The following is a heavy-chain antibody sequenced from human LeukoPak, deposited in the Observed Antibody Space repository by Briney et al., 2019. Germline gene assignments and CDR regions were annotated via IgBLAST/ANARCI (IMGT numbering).Heavy chain of an antibody. J-gene: IGHJ1*01. Sequence: GASVKVSCKTSGYTFTGYSMHWVRQAPGQGLEWMGRINPKSGGTNYAQKFQGRVTMTRDTSISTAYMELSRLRSDDTAVYYCARGRYCSSTSCPLYFQHWGQGTLVTVSS. CDR1: GYTFTGYS. CDR3: ARGRYCSSTSCPLYFQH. D-gene: IGHD2-2*01. CDR2: INPKSGGT. V-gene: IGHV1-2*06.